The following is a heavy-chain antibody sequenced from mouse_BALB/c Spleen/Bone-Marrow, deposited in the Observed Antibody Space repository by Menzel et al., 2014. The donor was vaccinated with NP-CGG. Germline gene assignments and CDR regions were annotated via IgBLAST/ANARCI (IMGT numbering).Heavy chain of an antibody. CDR2: VNPINGDT. CDR1: GYTFTDYY. Sequence: EVQLQQSGPELVKPGASVKMSCKASGYTFTDYYMKWLKQSHGKSLEWIGDVNPINGDTFYNQKFKGKATLTVGKSSNSAYMQLDSLTSEDSAFYYCAMEVQLYWYFDVWGAGTTITVSS. D-gene: IGHD6-1*01. V-gene: IGHV1-26*01. CDR3: AMEVQLYWYFDV. J-gene: IGHJ1*01.